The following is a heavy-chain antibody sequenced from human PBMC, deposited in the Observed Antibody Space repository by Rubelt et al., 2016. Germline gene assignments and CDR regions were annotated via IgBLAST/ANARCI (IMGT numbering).Heavy chain of an antibody. J-gene: IGHJ6*02. CDR3: AKADHCSSPTCHVHGMDV. CDR1: GFTFRSYG. D-gene: IGHD2-2*01. V-gene: IGHV3-33*06. Sequence: GGSLRLSCAASGFTFRSYGMHWFRQAPGKGLEWVAIVWNDGSKHYYVDSVQGRFTISQDNAKNTLYLQMNSLRAEDTAEYYCAKADHCSSPTCHVHGMDVWGQGTTVTVSS. CDR2: VWNDGSKH.